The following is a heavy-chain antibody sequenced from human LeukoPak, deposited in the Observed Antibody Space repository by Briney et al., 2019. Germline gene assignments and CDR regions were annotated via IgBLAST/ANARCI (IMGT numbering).Heavy chain of an antibody. D-gene: IGHD3-22*01. V-gene: IGHV3-23*01. J-gene: IGHJ4*02. Sequence: GGSLRPSCAASRFTFSSCAMSWVRQAPGKGLEWVSVISGSGGSTSYADSVKGRFTISRDNSKNTLYLQMNSLRAEDTAVYYCAKALAGDSSGLRRGFDYWGQGTLVTVSS. CDR1: RFTFSSCA. CDR2: ISGSGGST. CDR3: AKALAGDSSGLRRGFDY.